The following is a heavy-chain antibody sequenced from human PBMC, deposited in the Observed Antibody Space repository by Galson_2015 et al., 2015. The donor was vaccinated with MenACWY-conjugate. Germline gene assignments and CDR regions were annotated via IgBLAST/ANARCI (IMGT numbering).Heavy chain of an antibody. D-gene: IGHD3-3*01. CDR1: GYTFNRYA. CDR2: INTNTGNP. J-gene: IGHJ3*02. V-gene: IGHV7-4-1*02. Sequence: SVKVSCKASGYTFNRYAMNWVRQAPGQGLEWMGWINTNTGNPTYGQGFAGRFVLSLDTSVSTAYLPISSLKAEDTAVYYCAREGIRVDDDAFDIWGQGTMVTVSS. CDR3: AREGIRVDDDAFDI.